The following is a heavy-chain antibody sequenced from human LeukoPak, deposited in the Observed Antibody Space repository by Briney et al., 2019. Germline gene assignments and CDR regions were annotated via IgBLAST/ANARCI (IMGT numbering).Heavy chain of an antibody. D-gene: IGHD3-22*01. CDR2: ISSTSRYI. CDR1: GFTFSSYS. Sequence: GGSLRLSCAASGFTFSSYSMNWVRQAPGKGLEWVSSISSTSRYIYYADSLKGRFTISRDDAKNSLYLQMNSLRAEDTAVYYCARDLTTSSTAYLQHWGQGTLVTVSS. CDR3: ARDLTTSSTAYLQH. V-gene: IGHV3-21*01. J-gene: IGHJ1*01.